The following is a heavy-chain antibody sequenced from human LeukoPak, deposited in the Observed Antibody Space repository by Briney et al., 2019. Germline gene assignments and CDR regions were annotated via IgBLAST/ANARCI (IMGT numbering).Heavy chain of an antibody. CDR1: GFTFSSYS. CDR2: ISSSSSYI. V-gene: IGHV3-21*01. Sequence: GGSLRLSCAASGFTFSSYSMNWARQAPGKGLEWVSSISSSSSYIYYADSVKGRFTISRDNAKNSLYLQMNSLRAEDTAVYYCARDMVAGGPDYWGQGTLVTVSS. CDR3: ARDMVAGGPDY. J-gene: IGHJ4*02. D-gene: IGHD6-19*01.